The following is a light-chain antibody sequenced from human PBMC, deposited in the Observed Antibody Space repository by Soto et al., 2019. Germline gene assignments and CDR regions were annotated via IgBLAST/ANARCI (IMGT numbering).Light chain of an antibody. CDR3: QQYGSSRWT. Sequence: EIVLTQSPGTLSLSPGEGATLSCRASQSVISSYLAWYQQKPGQTPRLLIYGSSSRAAGIPDRFSGSGSGTDFTLTISRLEPEDFAVYYCQQYGSSRWTFGQGTKVDIK. CDR2: GSS. CDR1: QSVISSY. J-gene: IGKJ1*01. V-gene: IGKV3-20*01.